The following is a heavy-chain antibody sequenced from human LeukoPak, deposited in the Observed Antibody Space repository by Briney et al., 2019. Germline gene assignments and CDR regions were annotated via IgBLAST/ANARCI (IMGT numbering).Heavy chain of an antibody. J-gene: IGHJ4*02. V-gene: IGHV3-9*03. Sequence: GGSLRLSCAASGFTFDDYAMHWVRHAPGKGLEWVSGISWNSGSIGYADSVKGRFTISRDNAKISLYLQMNSLRAEDMALYYCAKAHLRWGWYATDYWGQGTLVTVSS. CDR1: GFTFDDYA. D-gene: IGHD6-19*01. CDR2: ISWNSGSI. CDR3: AKAHLRWGWYATDY.